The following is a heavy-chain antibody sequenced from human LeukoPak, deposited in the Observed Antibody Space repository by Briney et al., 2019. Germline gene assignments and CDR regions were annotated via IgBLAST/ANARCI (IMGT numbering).Heavy chain of an antibody. CDR2: INPSGGST. V-gene: IGHV1-46*01. CDR1: GYTFTSYY. D-gene: IGHD2-2*01. Sequence: ASVKVSCKASGYTFTSYYMHWVRQAPGQGLEWMGIINPSGGSTSYAQKFQGRVTMTRDTSTSTVYMELSSLRSEDTAVYYCARDGGYCSSTSCSYYYYYGMDVWGQGTTVTVSS. CDR3: ARDGGYCSSTSCSYYYYYGMDV. J-gene: IGHJ6*02.